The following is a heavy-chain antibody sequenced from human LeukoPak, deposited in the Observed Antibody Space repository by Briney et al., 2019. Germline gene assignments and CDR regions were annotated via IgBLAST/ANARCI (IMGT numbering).Heavy chain of an antibody. V-gene: IGHV1-46*04. CDR3: AVHDFYSGGYHFDY. J-gene: IGHJ4*02. CDR2: INPNGGST. CDR1: GYTVTTYY. D-gene: IGHD3-3*01. Sequence: ASVKVSCKASGYTVTTYYIHWVRQAPGQGLEWMGIINPNGGSTRYAQKLQGRVTMTRDTSTSTVYMELSSLKSDDTAVYYCAVHDFYSGGYHFDYWGQGTLVTVSS.